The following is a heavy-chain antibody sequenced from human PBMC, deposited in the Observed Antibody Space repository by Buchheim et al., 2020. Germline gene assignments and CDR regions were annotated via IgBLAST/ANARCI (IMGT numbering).Heavy chain of an antibody. J-gene: IGHJ6*02. CDR3: AKSQVPYYYDSIRRSYGMDV. D-gene: IGHD3-22*01. CDR2: IYYSGST. CDR1: GGSISSGDYY. Sequence: QVQLQESGPGLVKPSQTLSLTCTVSGGSISSGDYYWSWIRQPPGKGLEWIGYIYYSGSTYYNPSLKSRVTIPGDKSKNQFSLKLSSVTAADTAVYYCAKSQVPYYYDSIRRSYGMDVWGQGTT. V-gene: IGHV4-30-4*01.